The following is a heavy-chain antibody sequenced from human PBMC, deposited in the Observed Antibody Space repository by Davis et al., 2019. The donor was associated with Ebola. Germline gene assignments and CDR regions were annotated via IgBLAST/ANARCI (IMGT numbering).Heavy chain of an antibody. V-gene: IGHV3-53*01. J-gene: IGHJ6*03. CDR3: VNPLYYYYNMDV. CDR2: LFAGGRT. D-gene: IGHD3-16*02. Sequence: GESLRISCAVSGFTVSSSYMSWVRQAPGKGLEWVSALFAGGRTSYAGSVEDRFTISRDNSKNTVYLQMNSLRAEDTAVYYCVNPLYYYYNMDVWGKGTTVTVSS. CDR1: GFTVSSSY.